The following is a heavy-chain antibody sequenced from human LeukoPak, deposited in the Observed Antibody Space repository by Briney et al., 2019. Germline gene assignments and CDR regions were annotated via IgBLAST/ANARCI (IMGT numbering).Heavy chain of an antibody. D-gene: IGHD2/OR15-2a*01. Sequence: GGSLRLSCGASGFTFSSSAMSWVRQAPGKGLEWVSAISGSDYSTHYADSVKGRFTISRDNSKNTLYLQMNSLRAEDTAVCYCAKGIWGYYYMDVWGRGTTVTVSS. CDR2: ISGSDYST. V-gene: IGHV3-23*01. CDR3: AKGIWGYYYMDV. CDR1: GFTFSSSA. J-gene: IGHJ6*03.